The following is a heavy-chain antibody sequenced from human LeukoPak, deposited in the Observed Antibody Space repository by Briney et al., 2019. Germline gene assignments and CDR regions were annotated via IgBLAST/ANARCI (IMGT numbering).Heavy chain of an antibody. J-gene: IGHJ5*02. Sequence: SETLSLTCTVSGGSISSYYWSWIRQPPGKGLEWIGYIYYSGSTNYNPSLKSRVTISVDTPKNQFSLKLSSVTAADTAVYYCASGGYCSSTSCYHNWFDPWGQGALVTVSS. CDR3: ASGGYCSSTSCYHNWFDP. V-gene: IGHV4-59*01. D-gene: IGHD2-2*01. CDR2: IYYSGST. CDR1: GGSISSYY.